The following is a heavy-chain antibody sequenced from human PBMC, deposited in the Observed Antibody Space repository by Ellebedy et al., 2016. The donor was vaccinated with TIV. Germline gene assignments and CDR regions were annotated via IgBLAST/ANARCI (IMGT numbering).Heavy chain of an antibody. Sequence: GESLKISCAASGFSFSSYWMSWVRQAPGKGLEWVAGVNGGGIVIAYADSVKGRFTISRDNSRNTLYLQMNSLRADDSAIYYCGRDAVTGNGRWDWLDPWGRGSLVTVSS. V-gene: IGHV3-23*01. J-gene: IGHJ5*02. CDR1: GFSFSSYW. D-gene: IGHD2-21*02. CDR3: GRDAVTGNGRWDWLDP. CDR2: VNGGGIVI.